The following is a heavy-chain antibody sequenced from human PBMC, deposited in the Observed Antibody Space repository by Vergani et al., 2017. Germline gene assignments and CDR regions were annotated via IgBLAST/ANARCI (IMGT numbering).Heavy chain of an antibody. CDR3: ARLFRFDDGDYTNDAFDI. CDR2: ISYDGSNK. J-gene: IGHJ3*02. CDR1: GFTFSSYA. D-gene: IGHD4-17*01. Sequence: QVQLVESGGGVVQPGRSLRLSCAASGFTFSSYAMHWVRQAPGKGLEWVAVISYDGSNKYYADSVKGRFTISRDNSKNTLYLQMNSLRAEDTAVYYCARLFRFDDGDYTNDAFDIWGQGTRVTVSS. V-gene: IGHV3-30-3*01.